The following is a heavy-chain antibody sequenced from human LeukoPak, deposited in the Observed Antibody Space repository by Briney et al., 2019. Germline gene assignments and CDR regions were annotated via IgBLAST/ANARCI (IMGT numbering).Heavy chain of an antibody. CDR3: ASEEYYYDSSGYPKPRMDV. D-gene: IGHD3-22*01. Sequence: ASVKVSCKASGYTFTSYDINWVRQATGQGLEWMGWMNPNSGNTGYAQKFQGRVTMTRNTSISTAYMELSSLRSEDTAVYYCASEEYYYDSSGYPKPRMDVWGQGTMVTVSS. CDR2: MNPNSGNT. J-gene: IGHJ3*01. CDR1: GYTFTSYD. V-gene: IGHV1-8*01.